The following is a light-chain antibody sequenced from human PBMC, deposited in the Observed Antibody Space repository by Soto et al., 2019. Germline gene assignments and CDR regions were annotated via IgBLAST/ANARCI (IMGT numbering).Light chain of an antibody. Sequence: EIVLTQSPVTLSLSPGERATLSCRASQSVSSFLAWYQQKPGQAPRLLIYGASSRATGIPDRFSGSGSGTDFTLTIRRLEPEDFAVYYCQQYGSSPYTFGQGTKLEIK. J-gene: IGKJ2*01. CDR3: QQYGSSPYT. CDR2: GAS. V-gene: IGKV3-20*01. CDR1: QSVSSF.